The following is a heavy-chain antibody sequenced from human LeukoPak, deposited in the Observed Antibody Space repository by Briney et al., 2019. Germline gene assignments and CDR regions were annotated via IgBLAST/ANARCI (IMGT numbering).Heavy chain of an antibody. D-gene: IGHD3-10*01. CDR2: ISGSGGST. V-gene: IGHV3-23*01. CDR1: GFTFSSYA. Sequence: GGSLRLSCAASGFTFSSYAMSWVRQAPGKGLEWVSAISGSGGSTYYADSVKGRFTISRDNSKNTLYLQMNSLRTEDTAVYYCAKDGGRGFYGSGSYPDYWGQGTLVTVSA. J-gene: IGHJ4*02. CDR3: AKDGGRGFYGSGSYPDY.